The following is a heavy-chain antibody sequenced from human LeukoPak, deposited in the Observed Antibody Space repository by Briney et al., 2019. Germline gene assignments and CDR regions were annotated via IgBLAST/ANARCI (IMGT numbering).Heavy chain of an antibody. CDR3: AVDYGSGSYSPNNWFDP. CDR1: GYTFTSYA. Sequence: ASVKASCKASGYTFTSYAMHWVRQAPGQRLEWMGWINAGNGNTKYSQKFQGRVTITRDTSASTAYMELSGLRSGDTAVYYCAVDYGSGSYSPNNWFDPWGQGTLVTVSS. D-gene: IGHD3-10*01. J-gene: IGHJ5*02. CDR2: INAGNGNT. V-gene: IGHV1-3*01.